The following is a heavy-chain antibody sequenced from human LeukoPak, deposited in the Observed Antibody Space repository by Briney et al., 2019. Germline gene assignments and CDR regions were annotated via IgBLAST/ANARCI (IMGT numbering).Heavy chain of an antibody. D-gene: IGHD3-22*01. V-gene: IGHV4-59*01. CDR2: IYYSGNT. J-gene: IGHJ4*02. CDR3: ASSSGYYYSNY. Sequence: SETLSLTCTVSGGSISSYYWTWIRQPPGKGLEWIGDIYYSGNTNYNPSLKSRVTISVDKSKNQISLKLSSVTAADTAVYYCASSSGYYYSNYWGQGTLVTVSS. CDR1: GGSISSYY.